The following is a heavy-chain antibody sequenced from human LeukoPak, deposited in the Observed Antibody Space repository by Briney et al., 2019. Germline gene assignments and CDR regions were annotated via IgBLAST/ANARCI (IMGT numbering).Heavy chain of an antibody. V-gene: IGHV3-7*01. J-gene: IGHJ4*02. D-gene: IGHD6-6*01. CDR3: ARETPEYD. CDR2: IKQDGSEK. CDR1: GFTFSNHW. Sequence: GGSLRLSCTASGFTFSNHWMSWVRQAPGKGLEWVANIKQDGSEKYYVDSVKGRFTISRDNAKNSLYLQMNGLRAEDTAVYYCARETPEYDWGQGTLVTVSS.